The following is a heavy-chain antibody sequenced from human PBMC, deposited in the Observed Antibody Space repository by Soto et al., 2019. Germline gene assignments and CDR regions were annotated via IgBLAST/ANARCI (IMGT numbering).Heavy chain of an antibody. D-gene: IGHD2-8*01. Sequence: QVQLQQSGPGLVQPSQTLSLTCAIYGDSVSSNSATWNWIRQSPSRGLEWLGRTYYSSKWYNEYAVSVKSRIAINPDTSKNQFSLHLNSVTPEDTAVYSCARATHGAHWFDPWGQGTLVTFSS. J-gene: IGHJ5*02. CDR2: TYYSSKWYN. CDR1: GDSVSSNSAT. CDR3: ARATHGAHWFDP. V-gene: IGHV6-1*01.